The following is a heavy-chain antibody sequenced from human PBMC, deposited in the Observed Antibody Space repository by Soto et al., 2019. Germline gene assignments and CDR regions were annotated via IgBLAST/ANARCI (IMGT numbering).Heavy chain of an antibody. J-gene: IGHJ6*02. CDR3: PQHLAATIGGSYYYYSAMDV. CDR2: IYPGDSDT. CDR1: GYSLTTYW. Sequence: QSPKVSRRRSGYSLTTYWVGSVREMTGTGLEWMGIIYPGDSDTRYSPSFQGPVTISADKSISTAYLQWSSLKPSDTAVYYCPQHLAATIGGSYYYYSAMDVWGQGIPPTVPS. D-gene: IGHD6-25*01. V-gene: IGHV5-51*01.